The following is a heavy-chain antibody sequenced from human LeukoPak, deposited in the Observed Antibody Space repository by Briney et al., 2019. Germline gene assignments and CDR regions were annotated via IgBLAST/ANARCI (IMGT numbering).Heavy chain of an antibody. CDR1: GGSISSSNW. Sequence: NPSETLSLTCAVSGGSISSSNWWTWVRQSPGEGLEWIGEIYYSGSTNYNPSLKSRITISVDKSKNQFSLKLSSVTAADTAVYYCARERSGSEIFARSFDIWGQGTMVTVSS. CDR3: ARERSGSEIFARSFDI. J-gene: IGHJ3*02. CDR2: IYYSGST. V-gene: IGHV4-4*02. D-gene: IGHD3-3*01.